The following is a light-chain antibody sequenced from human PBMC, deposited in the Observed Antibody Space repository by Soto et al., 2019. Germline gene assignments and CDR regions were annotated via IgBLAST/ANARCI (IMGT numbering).Light chain of an antibody. Sequence: DIVMTQSPDSLAVSLGERATINCKSSQSVLYNSDNKNYLDWYQQKPGQTPKLLLYWASTRESGVPDRFSGSGSGTEFTLTISSLQAEDVAVYYCQQSYSIPYTFGQGTKLEIK. J-gene: IGKJ2*01. CDR3: QQSYSIPYT. CDR1: QSVLYNSDNKNY. CDR2: WAS. V-gene: IGKV4-1*01.